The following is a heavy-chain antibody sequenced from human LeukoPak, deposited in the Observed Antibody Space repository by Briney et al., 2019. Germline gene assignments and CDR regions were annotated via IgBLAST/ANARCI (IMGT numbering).Heavy chain of an antibody. Sequence: ASVKVSCKASGYTFTGYYMHWVRQAPGQGLEWMGWINPNSGGTNYAQKFQGRVTMTRDTSISTAYMELSRLRSDDTAVYYCARDVLRIWSGYILEYYYGMDVWGQGTTVTVSS. CDR3: ARDVLRIWSGYILEYYYGMDV. V-gene: IGHV1-2*02. J-gene: IGHJ6*02. D-gene: IGHD3-3*01. CDR2: INPNSGGT. CDR1: GYTFTGYY.